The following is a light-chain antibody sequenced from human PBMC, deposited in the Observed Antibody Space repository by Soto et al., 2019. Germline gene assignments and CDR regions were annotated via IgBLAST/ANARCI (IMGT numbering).Light chain of an antibody. Sequence: DLQLTHSRSSLSASVVGRVTIPGRASQSISSYLNWYQQKPGKAPKLLIYAASSLQSGVPSRFSCSGSGTDFTLTISSLQPEDFATYYCQQSYSTPYTFAQGTKVDIK. J-gene: IGKJ2*01. CDR1: QSISSY. V-gene: IGKV1-39*01. CDR2: AAS. CDR3: QQSYSTPYT.